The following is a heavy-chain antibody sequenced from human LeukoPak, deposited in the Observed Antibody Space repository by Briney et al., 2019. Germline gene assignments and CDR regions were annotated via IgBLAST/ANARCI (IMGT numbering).Heavy chain of an antibody. J-gene: IGHJ4*02. CDR3: AREDYGSGSDYFDY. D-gene: IGHD3-10*01. V-gene: IGHV1-18*01. CDR2: ISAYNGNT. Sequence: GASVKVSCKASGYTFTSYGISWVRQAPGQGLEWMGWISAYNGNTNYAQKLQGRVTMTTDTSTSTAYMELSSLRSEDTAVYYCAREDYGSGSDYFDYWGQGTLVTVSS. CDR1: GYTFTSYG.